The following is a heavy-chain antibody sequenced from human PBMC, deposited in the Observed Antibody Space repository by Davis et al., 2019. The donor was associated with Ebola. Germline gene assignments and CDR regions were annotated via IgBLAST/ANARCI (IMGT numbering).Heavy chain of an antibody. CDR1: GGSISSGDYY. D-gene: IGHD4-17*01. J-gene: IGHJ6*02. CDR2: IYYSGST. V-gene: IGHV4-30-4*01. CDR3: ARVRAYYYYYGMDV. Sequence: SETLSLTCTVSGGSISSGDYYWSWIRQPPGKGLEWIGYIYYSGSTYYNPSLKSRVTIPVDTSKNQFSLKLSSVTAADTAVYYCARVRAYYYYYGMDVWGQGTTVTVSS.